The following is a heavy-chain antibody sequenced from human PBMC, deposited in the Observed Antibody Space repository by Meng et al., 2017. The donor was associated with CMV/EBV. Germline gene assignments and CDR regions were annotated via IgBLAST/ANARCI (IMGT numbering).Heavy chain of an antibody. J-gene: IGHJ4*02. CDR3: ARAECSSTSCYSFDY. CDR2: ISWNSGSI. Sequence: SLKISCAASGFTFDDYAMHWVRQAPGKGLEWVSGISWNSGSIGYADSVKGRFTISRDNAKNSLYLQMNSLRAEDTALYYCARAECSSTSCYSFDYWGQGTLVTVSS. D-gene: IGHD2-2*02. V-gene: IGHV3-9*01. CDR1: GFTFDDYA.